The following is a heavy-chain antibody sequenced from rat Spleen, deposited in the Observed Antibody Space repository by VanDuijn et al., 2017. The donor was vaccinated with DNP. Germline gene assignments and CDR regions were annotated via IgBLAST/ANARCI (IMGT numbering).Heavy chain of an antibody. V-gene: IGHV5-7*01. J-gene: IGHJ4*01. CDR3: ARGDA. CDR1: GFTFSDYN. CDR2: INYDGSNT. Sequence: EVQLVESGGGLVQPGRSLKLSCAASGFTFSDYNMAWVRQLPKKGLEWVATINYDGSNTNYRDSVKGRFTISRDNAKTTLYLQMDSLRSEDTVTYYCARGDAWGQGTSVTVSS.